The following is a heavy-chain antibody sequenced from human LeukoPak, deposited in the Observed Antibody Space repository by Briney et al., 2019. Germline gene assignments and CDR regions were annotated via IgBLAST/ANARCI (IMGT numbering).Heavy chain of an antibody. V-gene: IGHV3-23*01. CDR2: MSDTGAYT. J-gene: IGHJ3*02. D-gene: IGHD1-1*01. Sequence: GGSPRLSCAASGFTFSNYAMSWVRQAPGKGLEWVSDMSDTGAYTNYLGSVKGRFTISRDYSENMLYLQMSSLRVEDTAVYYCVRKWNGGFDIWGQGTMVTVSS. CDR3: VRKWNGGFDI. CDR1: GFTFSNYA.